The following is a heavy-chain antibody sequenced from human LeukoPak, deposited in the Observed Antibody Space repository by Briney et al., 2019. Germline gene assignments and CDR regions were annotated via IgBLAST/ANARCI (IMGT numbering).Heavy chain of an antibody. J-gene: IGHJ4*02. CDR1: GFTFSSYA. CDR2: ISGRGGSP. D-gene: IGHD3-10*01. CDR3: AKVNQDGSGTYYLSYYFDY. V-gene: IGHV3-23*01. Sequence: GSLRLSCAASGFTFSSYAMNWVRQAPGKGLEWVSGISGRGGSPHYADSVKGRFTISRDNSKNTLYLQMNSLRAEDTAVYYCAKVNQDGSGTYYLSYYFDYWGQGTLVTVSS.